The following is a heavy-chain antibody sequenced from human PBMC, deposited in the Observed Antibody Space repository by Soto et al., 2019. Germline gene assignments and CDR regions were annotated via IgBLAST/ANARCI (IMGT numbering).Heavy chain of an antibody. V-gene: IGHV3-30*18. CDR3: AKDRYTSGWHDHYGMDV. CDR1: GFTFSTYD. CDR2: ISDDGSNK. J-gene: IGHJ6*02. Sequence: QVQLVESGGGVVQPGRSLRLSCAASGFTFSTYDMHWVRQAPGKGLEWVSVISDDGSNKNYVDSVKGRFTISRDNSKNTLYLQMNSLKPEDTAVYKCAKDRYTSGWHDHYGMDVWGQGTTVTVSS. D-gene: IGHD6-19*01.